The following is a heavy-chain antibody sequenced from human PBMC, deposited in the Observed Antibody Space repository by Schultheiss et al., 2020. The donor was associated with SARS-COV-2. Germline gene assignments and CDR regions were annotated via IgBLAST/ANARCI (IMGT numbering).Heavy chain of an antibody. V-gene: IGHV3-15*01. D-gene: IGHD3-3*01. CDR1: GFTFSGSA. CDR3: TTTTNPNDFWSGYYAYYYYGMDV. CDR2: IKSKTDGGTT. J-gene: IGHJ6*02. Sequence: GSLRLSCAASGFTFSGSAMHWVRQASGKGLEWVGRIKSKTDGGTTDYAAPVKGRFTISRDDSKNTLYLQMNSLKTEDTAVYYCTTTTNPNDFWSGYYAYYYYGMDVWGQGTTVTVSS.